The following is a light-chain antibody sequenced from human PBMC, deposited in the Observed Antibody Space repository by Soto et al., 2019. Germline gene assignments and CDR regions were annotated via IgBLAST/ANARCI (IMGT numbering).Light chain of an antibody. J-gene: IGKJ4*01. CDR1: QNVKTN. CDR2: GAS. V-gene: IGKV3-15*01. CDR3: QQYHEWPLS. Sequence: EIVMTQFPATLSVSPGERVSLSCRASQNVKTNLAWYQQKPGQPPRLLMYGASTRATGVPVSFSVSGSGTEFILTISSLQSEDFAIYYCQQYHEWPLSFGGGTKVDI.